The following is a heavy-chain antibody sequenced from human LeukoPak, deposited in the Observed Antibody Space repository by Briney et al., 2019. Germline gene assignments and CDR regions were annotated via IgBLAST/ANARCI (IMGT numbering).Heavy chain of an antibody. D-gene: IGHD2-2*01. CDR3: ARGAGSVVEAITWFDP. CDR1: GYTFTSYA. Sequence: ASVKVSCKASGYTFTSYAIHWVRQAPGQRPEWMGWINVGNGYTKNSQKFQGRVTITRDASASTVYMELSSLRSEDTAVYYCARGAGSVVEAITWFDPWGQGALATVSS. J-gene: IGHJ5*02. V-gene: IGHV1-3*01. CDR2: INVGNGYT.